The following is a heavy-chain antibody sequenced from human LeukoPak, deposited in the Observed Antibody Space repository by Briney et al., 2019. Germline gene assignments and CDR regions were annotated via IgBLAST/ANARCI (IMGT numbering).Heavy chain of an antibody. CDR1: GGSISSYY. D-gene: IGHD1-26*01. CDR2: IYANGST. CDR3: ARSGSPWDYNYYSYMDV. V-gene: IGHV4-4*07. Sequence: SETLSLTCTVSGGSISSYYWSWIRQPPGKGLEWIGRIYANGSTKYNPSLKSRVTMSVDTSKNQFSLKLNSVTAADTAVYYCARSGSPWDYNYYSYMDVWGKGTTVTVSS. J-gene: IGHJ6*03.